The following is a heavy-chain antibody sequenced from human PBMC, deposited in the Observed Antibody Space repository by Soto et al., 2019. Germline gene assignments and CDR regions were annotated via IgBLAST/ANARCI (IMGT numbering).Heavy chain of an antibody. D-gene: IGHD2-15*01. V-gene: IGHV1-69*13. Sequence: SVKVSCKASGGTFSSYAISWVRQAPGQGLEWMGGIIPIFGTANYAQKFQGRVTITADESTSTAYVELSSLRSEDTAVYYCARPSGYCSGGSCYLPMGYWGQGTLVTVSS. J-gene: IGHJ4*02. CDR1: GGTFSSYA. CDR2: IIPIFGTA. CDR3: ARPSGYCSGGSCYLPMGY.